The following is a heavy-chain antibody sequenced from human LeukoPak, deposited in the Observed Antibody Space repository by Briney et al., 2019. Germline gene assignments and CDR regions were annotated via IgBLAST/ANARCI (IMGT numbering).Heavy chain of an antibody. CDR2: IYYTGST. CDR3: ARDRYYYDSSGYYQLDY. Sequence: SETLSLTCTVSGGSISSFYWSWIRQPPGKGLEWIGYIYYTGSTNYNSSLKSRVTISVDTSKNQFSLNLSSVTAADTAMYYCARDRYYYDSSGYYQLDYWGQGTLVTVSS. CDR1: GGSISSFY. J-gene: IGHJ4*02. V-gene: IGHV4-59*01. D-gene: IGHD3-22*01.